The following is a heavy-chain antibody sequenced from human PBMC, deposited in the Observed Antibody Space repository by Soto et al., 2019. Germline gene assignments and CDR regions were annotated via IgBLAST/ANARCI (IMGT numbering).Heavy chain of an antibody. J-gene: IGHJ4*02. Sequence: EALVRTCTVAVGSISNYYWGWIRQPPGKGLEYIGYSYYIGTANCNPPLKSRATISVETSRNQCSLKLSSVTAADTAGYYCARDRHHCIGPRCSYLERDWGQGTLVTLS. CDR3: ARDRHHCIGPRCSYLERD. D-gene: IGHD2-2*01. CDR2: SYYIGTA. V-gene: IGHV4-59*01. CDR1: VGSISNYY.